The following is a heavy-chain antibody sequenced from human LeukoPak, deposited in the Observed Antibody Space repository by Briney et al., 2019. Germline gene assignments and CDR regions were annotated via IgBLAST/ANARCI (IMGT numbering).Heavy chain of an antibody. CDR1: GFIFNNYA. Sequence: PGGSLRLSCAGSGFIFNNYAMHWVRQPPGKGLEWVSGISWNSGSIDYADSVKGRFTISRDNAKNSLYLQMNSLRVEDTAFYYCVRDGEYSHGIDFDYWGQGTLVTVSP. CDR3: VRDGEYSHGIDFDY. CDR2: ISWNSGSI. J-gene: IGHJ4*02. D-gene: IGHD5-18*01. V-gene: IGHV3-9*01.